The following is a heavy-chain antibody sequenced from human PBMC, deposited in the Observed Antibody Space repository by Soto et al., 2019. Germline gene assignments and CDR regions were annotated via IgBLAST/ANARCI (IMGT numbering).Heavy chain of an antibody. CDR3: AHTYNNATQVWFDP. V-gene: IGHV2-5*02. CDR1: GFSLSTRGVG. J-gene: IGHJ5*02. CDR2: IYWDDDK. Sequence: QITLKESGPTLVKPTQTLTLTCTFSGFSLSTRGVGVGWIRQPPGKALEWLALIYWDDDKRYSPSLKSRVTFTKDASKNQVVLTMTDMDPVDTATYYCAHTYNNATQVWFDPWGQGILVTVSS. D-gene: IGHD4-4*01.